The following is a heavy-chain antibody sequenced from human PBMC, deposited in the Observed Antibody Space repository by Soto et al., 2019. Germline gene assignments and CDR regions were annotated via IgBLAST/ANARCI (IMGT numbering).Heavy chain of an antibody. Sequence: QVQLVQSGAEVKKPGASVKGSCKASGYTFTSYDINWVRQATGQGLEWMGWMNPNSGNTGYAQKFQGRVTMTRNTSISTSYMVLGCARSEDTAVYYCARGWILWFGAEYNDYWGQGTLVTVSS. CDR2: MNPNSGNT. J-gene: IGHJ4*02. CDR3: ARGWILWFGAEYNDY. V-gene: IGHV1-8*01. D-gene: IGHD3-10*01. CDR1: GYTFTSYD.